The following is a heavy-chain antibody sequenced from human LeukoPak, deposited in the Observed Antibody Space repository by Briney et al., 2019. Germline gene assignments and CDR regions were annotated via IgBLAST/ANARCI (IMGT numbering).Heavy chain of an antibody. CDR3: ARVSGNWKDLYYFDY. J-gene: IGHJ4*02. CDR1: GYTFTSYY. Sequence: ASVKVSCKASGYTFTSYYMHWVRQAPGQGLEWMGIINPSGGSTSYAQKFQGRVTMTRDTSTSTVYMELSSLRSEDTAVYYCARVSGNWKDLYYFDYWGQGTLVTVSS. CDR2: INPSGGST. V-gene: IGHV1-46*01. D-gene: IGHD1-1*01.